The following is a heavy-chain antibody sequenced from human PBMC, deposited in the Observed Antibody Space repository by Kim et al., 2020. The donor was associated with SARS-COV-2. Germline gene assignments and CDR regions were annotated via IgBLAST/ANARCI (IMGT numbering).Heavy chain of an antibody. CDR1: GYTLTELS. J-gene: IGHJ6*02. V-gene: IGHV1-24*01. Sequence: ASVKVSCKVSGYTLTELSMHWVRQAPGKGLEWMGGFDPEDGETIYAQKFQGRVTMTEDTSTDTAYMELSSLRSEDTAVYYCATEGYQLPTHYYYYYGMDVWGQGTTVTVSS. CDR3: ATEGYQLPTHYYYYYGMDV. CDR2: FDPEDGET. D-gene: IGHD2-2*01.